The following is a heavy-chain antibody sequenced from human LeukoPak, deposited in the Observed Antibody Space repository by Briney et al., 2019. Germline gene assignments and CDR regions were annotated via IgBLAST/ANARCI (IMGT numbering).Heavy chain of an antibody. CDR2: ISYDGSNK. D-gene: IGHD2-15*01. Sequence: PGGSLRLSCAASGFTFSSYGMHWVRQAPGKGLEWVAVISYDGSNKYYADSVKGRFTISIDNSKNTLYLQMNSLRAEDTAVYYCAREAGYCSGSSCYPESAFDIWGQGTMVTVSS. V-gene: IGHV3-30*03. J-gene: IGHJ3*02. CDR1: GFTFSSYG. CDR3: AREAGYCSGSSCYPESAFDI.